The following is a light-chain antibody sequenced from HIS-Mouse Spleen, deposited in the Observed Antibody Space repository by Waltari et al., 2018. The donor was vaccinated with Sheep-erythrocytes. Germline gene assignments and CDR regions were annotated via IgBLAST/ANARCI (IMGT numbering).Light chain of an antibody. CDR1: SSDVGSDNL. Sequence: QSALTQPASVSGSPGQSITISCTGTSSDVGSDNLVSWYQQHPGKAPKLILYEGSKRPSGVSNRFSGSKSGNTASLTISGLQAEDEADYYCCSYAGSSTPWVFGGGTKLTVL. CDR3: CSYAGSSTPWV. V-gene: IGLV2-23*01. J-gene: IGLJ3*02. CDR2: EGS.